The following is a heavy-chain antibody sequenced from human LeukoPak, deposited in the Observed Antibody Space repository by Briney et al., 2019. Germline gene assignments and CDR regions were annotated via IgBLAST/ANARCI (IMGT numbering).Heavy chain of an antibody. V-gene: IGHV4-61*02. CDR1: GGSITRGGYY. D-gene: IGHD3-16*01. CDR3: ARDGAWAFDI. J-gene: IGHJ3*02. Sequence: PSQTLSLTCTVSGGSITRGGYYWSWIRQPAGKRLEWIGRIYTTGSTNYNPSLKSRVTVSLDTPKNQFSLNLTSVTAADTAVYYCARDGAWAFDIWGQGTMVTVSS. CDR2: IYTTGST.